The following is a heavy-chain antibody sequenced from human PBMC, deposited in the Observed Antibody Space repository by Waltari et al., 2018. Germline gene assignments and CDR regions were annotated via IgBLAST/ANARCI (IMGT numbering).Heavy chain of an antibody. CDR2: VDPEDGET. Sequence: EVQLVQSGAEVKKPGATVKISCKASGYTFTDYYMPWVQQAPGKGLEWMGRVDPEDGETIYAEKFQGRVTITADTSTDTAYMELSSLRSEDTAVYYCATAAHIVVVVAATNLLGYWGQGTLVTVSS. J-gene: IGHJ4*02. CDR3: ATAAHIVVVVAATNLLGY. CDR1: GYTFTDYY. D-gene: IGHD2-15*01. V-gene: IGHV1-69-2*01.